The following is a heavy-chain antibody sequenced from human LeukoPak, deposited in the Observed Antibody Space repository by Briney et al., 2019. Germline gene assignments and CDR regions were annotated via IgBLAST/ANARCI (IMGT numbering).Heavy chain of an antibody. J-gene: IGHJ4*02. D-gene: IGHD2-21*02. CDR1: GFTFSNYA. Sequence: GGSLRRSCAASGFTFSNYAMSWVRQAPGKGLEWVSAISGSGGSTYYADSVKGRFTISRDNSKNTLYLQMNSLRAEDTAVYYCAKDLGIVVVTASDYWGQGTLVTVSS. CDR2: ISGSGGST. V-gene: IGHV3-23*01. CDR3: AKDLGIVVVTASDY.